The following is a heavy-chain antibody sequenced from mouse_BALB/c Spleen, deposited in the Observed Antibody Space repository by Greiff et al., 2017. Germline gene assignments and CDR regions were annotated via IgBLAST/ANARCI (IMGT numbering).Heavy chain of an antibody. V-gene: IGHV1-15*01. CDR3: TMEGGTAY. J-gene: IGHJ2*01. CDR1: GYTFTDYE. Sequence: QVQLQQSGAELVRPGASVTLSCKASGYTFTDYEMPWVKQTPVHGLEWIGAIDPETGGTAYNQKFKGKATLTADKSSSTAYMELRSLTSEDSAVYYCTMEGGTAYWGQGTTLTVSS. CDR2: IDPETGGT. D-gene: IGHD4-1*01.